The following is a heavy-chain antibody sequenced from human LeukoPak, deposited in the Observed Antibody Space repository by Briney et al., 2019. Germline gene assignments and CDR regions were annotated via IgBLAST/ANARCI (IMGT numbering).Heavy chain of an antibody. D-gene: IGHD6-19*01. CDR1: GDSISSYY. Sequence: SETLSLTCTVSGDSISSYYWGWIRQPPGKGLEGVGYIYYSGTTNYNPSLKSRVTISVDTSKNQFSLNLTSVTAADTAVYYCARGTLYSSGWYFDYWGQGTLVTVSS. V-gene: IGHV4-59*01. CDR2: IYYSGTT. J-gene: IGHJ4*02. CDR3: ARGTLYSSGWYFDY.